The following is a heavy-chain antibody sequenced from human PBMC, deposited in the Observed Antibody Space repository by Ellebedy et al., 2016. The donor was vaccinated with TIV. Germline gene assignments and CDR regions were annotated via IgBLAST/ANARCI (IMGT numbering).Heavy chain of an antibody. CDR3: ARSRLGGGHWYFDF. CDR2: IAVYNGHT. J-gene: IGHJ2*01. D-gene: IGHD3-10*01. CDR1: GYTFTRYG. V-gene: IGHV1-18*01. Sequence: ASVKVSXXVSGYTFTRYGMSWVRQAPRQGLEWMGWIAVYNGHTKYAQKFQDRVVMTTETATSTVYMELRSLRSDDTAVYYCARSRLGGGHWYFDFWGRGTLVTVSS.